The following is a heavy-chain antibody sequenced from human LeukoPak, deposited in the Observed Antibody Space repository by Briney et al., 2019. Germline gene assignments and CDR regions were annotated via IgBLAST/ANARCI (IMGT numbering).Heavy chain of an antibody. J-gene: IGHJ4*02. Sequence: GGSLRLSCTASGFTFSDYWMTWVRQAPGKGLEWVANIKQDGSAKYYVDSVKGRFTISRDNAKNSLYLQMDSLRAEDTALYYCAKVDYYDSSGLRSYFDYWGQGTLVTVSS. CDR3: AKVDYYDSSGLRSYFDY. CDR2: IKQDGSAK. CDR1: GFTFSDYW. D-gene: IGHD3-22*01. V-gene: IGHV3-7*03.